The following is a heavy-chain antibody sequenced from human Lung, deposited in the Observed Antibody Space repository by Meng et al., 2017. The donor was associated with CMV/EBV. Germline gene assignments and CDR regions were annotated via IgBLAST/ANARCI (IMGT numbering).Heavy chain of an antibody. V-gene: IGHV3-23*01. CDR2: INSGSRGTI. J-gene: IGHJ6*01. CDR1: GFTFSTYA. CDR3: AKRLPYYGMDV. Sequence: SCATSGFTFSTYAMNWVRQAPGKGLEWVSTINSGSRGTIFYANSVRGRFTISRDDSRNTLYLQMISLRAEDTAIYYCAKRLPYYGMDVWGQGTAVTGAS. D-gene: IGHD2-15*01.